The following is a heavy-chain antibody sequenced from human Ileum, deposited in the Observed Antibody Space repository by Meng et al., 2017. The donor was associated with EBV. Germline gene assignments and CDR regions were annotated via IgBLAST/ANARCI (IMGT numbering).Heavy chain of an antibody. Sequence: GQRQEAAPGLVKPSETLSLTCRVSGGSVSSGGNYWSWIRQPPGKGLEWIGYIYNSGSTNYNPSLKSRVTISVDTSKNQFSLKLSSATAADTAVYYCARDGYSSGSDWGQGTLVTVSS. J-gene: IGHJ4*02. V-gene: IGHV4-61*08. CDR3: ARDGYSSGSD. D-gene: IGHD6-19*01. CDR2: IYNSGST. CDR1: GGSVSSGGNY.